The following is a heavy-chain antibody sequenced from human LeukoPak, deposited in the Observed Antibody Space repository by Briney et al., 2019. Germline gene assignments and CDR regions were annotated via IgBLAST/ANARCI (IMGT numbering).Heavy chain of an antibody. J-gene: IGHJ4*02. CDR1: GGAFSGYY. CDR2: INHSGST. CDR3: ASRIVYDSSGYYPDY. D-gene: IGHD3-22*01. Sequence: SETLSLTCAVYGGAFSGYYWSWIRQPPGKGLEWIGEINHSGSTNYNPSLKSRVTISVDTSKNQFSLKLSSVTAADTAVYYCASRIVYDSSGYYPDYWGQGTLVTVSS. V-gene: IGHV4-34*01.